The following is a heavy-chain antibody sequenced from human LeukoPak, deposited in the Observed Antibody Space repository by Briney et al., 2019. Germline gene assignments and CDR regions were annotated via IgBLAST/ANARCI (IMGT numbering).Heavy chain of an antibody. J-gene: IGHJ4*02. Sequence: GGSLRLSCAASGFTFSSYAMSWVRQAPGKGLEWVSAISGSGGSTYYADSVKGRFTISRDNSKNTLYLQMNSLRAEDTDVYYCAKDRYSSGWRTYFDYWGQGTLVTVSS. CDR2: ISGSGGST. CDR3: AKDRYSSGWRTYFDY. D-gene: IGHD6-19*01. CDR1: GFTFSSYA. V-gene: IGHV3-23*01.